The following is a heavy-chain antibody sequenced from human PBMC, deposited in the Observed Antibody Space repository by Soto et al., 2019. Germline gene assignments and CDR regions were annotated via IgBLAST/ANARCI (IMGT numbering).Heavy chain of an antibody. CDR3: AKDGSGLYYYDSSGGYYFDY. CDR2: ISGSGGST. V-gene: IGHV3-23*01. CDR1: GFTFSSYA. D-gene: IGHD3-22*01. J-gene: IGHJ4*02. Sequence: EVQLLESGGGLVQPGGSLRLSCAASGFTFSSYAMSWFRQAPGKGLEWVSAISGSGGSTYYADSVKGRFTISRDNAKNTLYLQMNSLRAEDTAVYYCAKDGSGLYYYDSSGGYYFDYWGQGTLVTVSS.